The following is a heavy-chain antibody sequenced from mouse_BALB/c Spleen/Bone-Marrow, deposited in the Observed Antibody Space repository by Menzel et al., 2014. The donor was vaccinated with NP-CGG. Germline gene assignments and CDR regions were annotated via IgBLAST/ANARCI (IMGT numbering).Heavy chain of an antibody. V-gene: IGHV1-74*01. CDR2: IDPSDSET. CDR3: APHYYGYAWFAY. J-gene: IGHJ3*01. Sequence: QVQLQQSGPQLVRPGASVKTSCKASGYSISSYWMHWVKQRPGQGLEWIGMIDPSDSETRLNQKFKDKATLTADKSSSTAYMQLNSPTSEDSAVYYCAPHYYGYAWFAYWGQGTLVTVSA. CDR1: GYSISSYW. D-gene: IGHD1-2*01.